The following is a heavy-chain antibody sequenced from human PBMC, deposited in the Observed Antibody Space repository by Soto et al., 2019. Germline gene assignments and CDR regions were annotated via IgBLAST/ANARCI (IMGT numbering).Heavy chain of an antibody. CDR2: IYHSGST. D-gene: IGHD3-9*01. CDR3: ARADNYDILTGYFDY. Sequence: SETLSLTCAVSGGSISSGGYSWSWIRQPPGKGLEWIGYIYHSGSTYYNPSLKSRVTISVDRSKNQFSLKLSSVTAADTAVYYCARADNYDILTGYFDYWGQGTLVTVSS. CDR1: GGSISSGGYS. V-gene: IGHV4-30-2*01. J-gene: IGHJ4*02.